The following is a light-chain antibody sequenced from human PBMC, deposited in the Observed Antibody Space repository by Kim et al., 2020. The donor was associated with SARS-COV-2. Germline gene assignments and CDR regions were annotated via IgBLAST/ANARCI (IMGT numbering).Light chain of an antibody. CDR2: KAS. CDR1: QSISHW. CDR3: QQYNSYPYT. J-gene: IGKJ2*01. Sequence: DIQMTQSPSTLSASVGDRVTITCRASQSISHWLAWYQQKPGKAPKVLIYKASSLERGVPSRFSGSGSGTEFSLTISSLQPDDFATYYCQQYNSYPYTFGQGTKLEIK. V-gene: IGKV1-5*03.